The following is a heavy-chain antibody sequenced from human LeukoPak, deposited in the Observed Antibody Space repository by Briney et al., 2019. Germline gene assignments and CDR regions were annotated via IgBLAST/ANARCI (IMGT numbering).Heavy chain of an antibody. CDR3: ARVPYSSSWPHYYYYYMDV. D-gene: IGHD6-13*01. CDR2: ISNSGTT. CDR1: GGSFSGYY. Sequence: SETLSLTCAVYGGSFSGYYWSWIRQPPGKGLEWIGYISNSGTTNYNPALKSRVTISRDTSKDQSSLKLSSVTAADTAVYYCARVPYSSSWPHYYYYYMDVWGKGTTVTVSS. V-gene: IGHV4-59*12. J-gene: IGHJ6*03.